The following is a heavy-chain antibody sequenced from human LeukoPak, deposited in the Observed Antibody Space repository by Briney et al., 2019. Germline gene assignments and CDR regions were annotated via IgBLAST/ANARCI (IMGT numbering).Heavy chain of an antibody. D-gene: IGHD2-2*02. CDR3: AKGRYCSSTSCYRKTVTYYFDY. CDR2: ISGSGGST. Sequence: PGGSLRLSCAASGFTFSSYAMSWVRQAPGKGLEWVSAISGSGGSTYYADSVKGRFTISRDNSKNTLYLQMNSLRAEDTAVYYCAKGRYCSSTSCYRKTVTYYFDYWGQGTLVTVSS. CDR1: GFTFSSYA. J-gene: IGHJ4*02. V-gene: IGHV3-23*01.